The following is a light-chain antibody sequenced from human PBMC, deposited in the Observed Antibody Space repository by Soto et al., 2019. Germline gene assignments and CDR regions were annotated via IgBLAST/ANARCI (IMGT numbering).Light chain of an antibody. CDR2: GAS. V-gene: IGKV3-15*01. CDR3: QQYNNWPPWT. CDR1: QSVNSN. J-gene: IGKJ1*01. Sequence: EIVMTQSPATLSVSPGERATLSCRASQSVNSNLAWYQQKPGQAPRLLIYGASTRATGIPARFSGSGSGTELTLTIISRQSEDFAVYYCQQYNNWPPWTFGQGTKVEIK.